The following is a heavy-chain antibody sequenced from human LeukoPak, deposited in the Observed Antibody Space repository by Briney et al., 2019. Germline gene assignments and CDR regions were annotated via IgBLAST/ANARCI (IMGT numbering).Heavy chain of an antibody. D-gene: IGHD3-10*01. V-gene: IGHV1-2*02. CDR1: GYXFTGYY. J-gene: IGHJ6*02. CDR3: ERRQNYGTIYYYGMDV. Sequence: ASVKVSCKASGYXFTGYYIHWVRQAPGQGLEWPGWIHPNSGGTNYAQKFQGRVTMTRDTSISTAYMELSRLRSDDTAVYYCERRQNYGTIYYYGMDVWGQGTTVTVSS. CDR2: IHPNSGGT.